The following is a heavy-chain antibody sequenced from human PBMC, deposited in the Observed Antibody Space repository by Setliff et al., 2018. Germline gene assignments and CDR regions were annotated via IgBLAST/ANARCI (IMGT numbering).Heavy chain of an antibody. Sequence: GGSLRLSCAASGFTFRTFSMHWVRQAPGKGLEWVSSISPDSIHIYYADSVKGRLTISRDNAWDSLYLQMNSLRPEDTAVYYCARTCSGSGCYAGLESWGQGTPVTVSS. D-gene: IGHD2-15*01. CDR3: ARTCSGSGCYAGLES. V-gene: IGHV3-21*01. CDR1: GFTFRTFS. CDR2: ISPDSIHI. J-gene: IGHJ4*02.